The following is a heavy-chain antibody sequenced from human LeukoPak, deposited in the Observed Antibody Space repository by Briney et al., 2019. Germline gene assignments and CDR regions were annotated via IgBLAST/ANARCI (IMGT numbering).Heavy chain of an antibody. CDR1: GYTFTSYG. CDR3: ARERYGGSYLAALDL. V-gene: IGHV1-18*01. CDR2: ISAYNGNT. Sequence: GASVKVSCKASGYTFTSYGISWVRQAPGQGLEWMGWISAYNGNTNYAQKLQGRVTMTTDTSTSTAYMELRSLRSEDTAVYYCARERYGGSYLAALDLWGQGTMVTVSS. D-gene: IGHD1-26*01. J-gene: IGHJ3*01.